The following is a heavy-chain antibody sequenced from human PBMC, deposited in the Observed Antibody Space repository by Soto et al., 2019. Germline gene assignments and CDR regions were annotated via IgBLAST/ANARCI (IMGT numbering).Heavy chain of an antibody. Sequence: EVQLLESGGGLVQPGGSLRLSCAASGFTFSTYAMSWVRQAPGKGLEWVSGVSDSVGTTYYADSVKGRFTISRDNSKNTLYLQMNSLIGEDTAVYYCAQRGGSGYYGAFDYWGQGTLVTVSS. CDR2: VSDSVGTT. J-gene: IGHJ4*02. CDR1: GFTFSTYA. D-gene: IGHD3-22*01. V-gene: IGHV3-23*01. CDR3: AQRGGSGYYGAFDY.